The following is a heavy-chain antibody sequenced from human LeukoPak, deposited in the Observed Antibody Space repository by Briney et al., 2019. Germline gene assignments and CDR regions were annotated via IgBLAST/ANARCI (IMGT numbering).Heavy chain of an antibody. Sequence: SETLSLTCAVSGGSISSGGYSWSWLRQPPGKGLEWIGYIYHSGSTYYNPSLKSRVTISVDRSKNQFSLKLSSVTAADTAVYYCARAYYGSGSYYDYWGQGTLVTVSS. CDR3: ARAYYGSGSYYDY. CDR1: GGSISSGGYS. CDR2: IYHSGST. V-gene: IGHV4-30-2*01. D-gene: IGHD3-10*01. J-gene: IGHJ4*02.